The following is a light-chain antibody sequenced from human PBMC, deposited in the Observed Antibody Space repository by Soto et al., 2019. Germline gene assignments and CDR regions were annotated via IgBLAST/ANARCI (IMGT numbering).Light chain of an antibody. V-gene: IGKV3-20*01. J-gene: IGKJ2*01. CDR1: QRMTNNF. CDR3: QQYGRSPFT. CDR2: GAS. Sequence: EIVLTQSPDTLSLSPGERVTLSCRASQRMTNNFLAWFQQKPGLAPRLLIHGASTRASGVPDRFTGGGSGTAFFLTISRVEPKDFAVYYCQQYGRSPFTFGQGTKLQI.